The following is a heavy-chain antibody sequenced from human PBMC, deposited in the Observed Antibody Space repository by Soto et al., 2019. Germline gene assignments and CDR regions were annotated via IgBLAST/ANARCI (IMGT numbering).Heavy chain of an antibody. CDR3: ARGKRYSYGNDY. J-gene: IGHJ4*02. D-gene: IGHD5-18*01. CDR2: INHSGST. V-gene: IGHV4-34*01. Sequence: SETLSLTCAVYGGSFSGYYWSWIRQPPGKGLEWIGEINHSGSTNYNPSLKSRVTISVDTSKNQFSLKLSSVTAADTAVYYCARGKRYSYGNDYWGQGTLVTVSS. CDR1: GGSFSGYY.